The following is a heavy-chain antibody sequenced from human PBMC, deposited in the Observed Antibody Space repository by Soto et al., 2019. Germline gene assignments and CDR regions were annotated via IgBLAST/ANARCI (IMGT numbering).Heavy chain of an antibody. D-gene: IGHD1-1*01. CDR2: ISPSGDTT. CDR3: ARDPWNY. V-gene: IGHV1-46*01. Sequence: ASVKVSCKASGYTFTNYYMHWVRQAPGQGLEWMGIISPSGDTTTYSQNFQGRVTMTTDTSTSTVYMELSSLRSEDTAVYFCARDPWNYWGQGTLVTVSS. CDR1: GYTFTNYY. J-gene: IGHJ4*02.